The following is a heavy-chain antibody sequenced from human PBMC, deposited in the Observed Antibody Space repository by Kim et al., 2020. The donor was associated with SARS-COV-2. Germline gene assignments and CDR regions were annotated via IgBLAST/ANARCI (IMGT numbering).Heavy chain of an antibody. CDR3: ARTRALCGGDCGTFDP. V-gene: IGHV3-30*04. CDR2: ISYDGSNK. Sequence: GGSLRLSCAASGFTFSSYAMHWVRQAPGKGLEWVAVISYDGSNKYYADSVKGRFTISRDNSKNTLYLQMNSLRAEDTAVYYCARTRALCGGDCGTFDPWGQGTLVTVSS. J-gene: IGHJ5*02. CDR1: GFTFSSYA. D-gene: IGHD2-21*02.